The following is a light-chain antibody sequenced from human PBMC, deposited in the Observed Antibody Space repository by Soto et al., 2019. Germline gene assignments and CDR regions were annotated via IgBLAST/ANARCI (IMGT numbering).Light chain of an antibody. Sequence: EIVLTQSPGTLSLSPGERATLSCRASQSVSSSYLAWYQQKPGQAPRLLIYGSSSRATGIPDRFSGSGSGTDFTLTISRLEPEDFAVYYCREYGSSQITLGQGTRLEIK. CDR3: REYGSSQIT. V-gene: IGKV3-20*01. J-gene: IGKJ5*01. CDR1: QSVSSSY. CDR2: GSS.